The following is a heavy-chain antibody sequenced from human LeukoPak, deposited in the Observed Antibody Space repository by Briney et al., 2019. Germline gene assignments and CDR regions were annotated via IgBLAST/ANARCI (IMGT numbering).Heavy chain of an antibody. CDR3: ARHSERWLGAFDI. Sequence: PSETLSLTCTVSGGSISSHYWSWIRQPPGKGLEWIGYIYYSGSTNYNPSLKSRVTISVDTSKNQFSLKPSSVTAADTAVYYCARHSERWLGAFDIWGQGTMVTVSS. D-gene: IGHD6-19*01. CDR1: GGSISSHY. CDR2: IYYSGST. J-gene: IGHJ3*02. V-gene: IGHV4-59*08.